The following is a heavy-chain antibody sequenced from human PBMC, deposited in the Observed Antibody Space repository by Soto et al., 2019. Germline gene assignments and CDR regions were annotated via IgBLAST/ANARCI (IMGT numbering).Heavy chain of an antibody. J-gene: IGHJ4*02. CDR1: GFSLTTIGLG. CDR2: IYWNDDK. CDR3: AHRLGSRGSFDY. D-gene: IGHD6-25*01. Sequence: SGPTLVNPTQTLTLTCTFSGFSLTTIGLGVGWIRQPPGKAPEWLALIYWNDDKRYSPSLQSRLTITKDTSKNQVVLTLTNMDPVDTATYYCAHRLGSRGSFDYWGQGSLVTVSS. V-gene: IGHV2-5*01.